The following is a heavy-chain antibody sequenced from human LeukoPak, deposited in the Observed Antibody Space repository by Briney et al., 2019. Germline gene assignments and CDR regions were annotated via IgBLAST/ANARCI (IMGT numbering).Heavy chain of an antibody. CDR2: IHYSGST. CDR1: GYSISSAYY. CDR3: ARGLPVAGTYYYYCYYMDV. Sequence: SETLSLTCHVSGYSISSAYYWGWIRQPPGKELEWIGSIHYSGSTSYNPSLKSRVTISGDTSKNQFSLKLSSVTAADTAVYYCARGLPVAGTYYYYCYYMDVWGKGTTVTVSS. J-gene: IGHJ6*03. D-gene: IGHD6-19*01. V-gene: IGHV4-38-2*02.